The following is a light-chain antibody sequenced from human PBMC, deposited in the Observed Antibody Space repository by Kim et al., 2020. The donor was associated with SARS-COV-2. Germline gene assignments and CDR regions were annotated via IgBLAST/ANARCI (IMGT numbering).Light chain of an antibody. CDR1: QAIRND. J-gene: IGKJ1*01. CDR3: LQDYNYPRT. V-gene: IGKV1-6*01. Sequence: AIQMTQSPSSLSASVGDRVTITCRASQAIRNDLSWYQQRPGQAPRLLIFAGSNLYREAPPRFSGSGSGTHFTLTISGLQPEDFATYYCLQDYNYPRTFGQGTKVDIK. CDR2: AGS.